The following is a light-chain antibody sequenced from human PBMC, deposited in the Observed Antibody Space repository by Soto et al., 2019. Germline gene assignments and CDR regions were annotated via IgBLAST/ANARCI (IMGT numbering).Light chain of an antibody. CDR3: SSYASSSTLYV. J-gene: IGLJ1*01. Sequence: QPASVSGSPGQSITISCTGTSSDVGGYNYVSWYQQHPGKAPKLMIYHVSNRPSGVSNRFSGSKSGNTASLTISGLQAEDEADYYCSSYASSSTLYVFGAGTKLTVL. CDR1: SSDVGGYNY. CDR2: HVS. V-gene: IGLV2-14*03.